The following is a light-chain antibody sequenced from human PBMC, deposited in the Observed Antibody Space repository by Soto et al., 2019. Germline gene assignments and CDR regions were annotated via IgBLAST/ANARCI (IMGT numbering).Light chain of an antibody. V-gene: IGKV3-15*01. Sequence: EIVMTQSPATLFVSPGERVTLSCRASQSVSRNVAWFQQKPGQAPRFLIYGASTRATGVPARFSGSGSGTEFTLTISSLQSEAFAVYYCQQYNNWPPWSFGQGTKVVV. CDR3: QQYNNWPPWS. J-gene: IGKJ1*01. CDR2: GAS. CDR1: QSVSRN.